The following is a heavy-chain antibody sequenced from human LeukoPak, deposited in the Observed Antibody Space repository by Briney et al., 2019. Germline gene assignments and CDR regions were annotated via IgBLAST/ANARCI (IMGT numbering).Heavy chain of an antibody. D-gene: IGHD3-10*01. Sequence: SVKVSCKASGGTFTHYVISWVRQAPGQGLEWMGGIAPISGTPMYAQRFQDRVTITADTSTYTAYLEMGSLTSEDTAVYYCAREGEYYSESGNLVDASDVWGQGTMVTVSA. V-gene: IGHV1-69*06. CDR1: GGTFTHYV. J-gene: IGHJ3*01. CDR2: IAPISGTP. CDR3: AREGEYYSESGNLVDASDV.